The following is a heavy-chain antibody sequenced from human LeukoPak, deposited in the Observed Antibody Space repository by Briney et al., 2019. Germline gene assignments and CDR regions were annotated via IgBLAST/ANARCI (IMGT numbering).Heavy chain of an antibody. CDR2: IYYSGST. D-gene: IGHD5-24*01. Sequence: SETLSLTCTVSGGSISSSSYYWGWIRQPPGKGLEWIGSIYYSGSTYYNPSLKSRVTISVDTSKNQFSLKLSSVTAADTAVYYCARGRRGWPQLRGTNWFDPWGQGTLVTVSS. J-gene: IGHJ5*02. CDR1: GGSISSSSYY. V-gene: IGHV4-39*01. CDR3: ARGRRGWPQLRGTNWFDP.